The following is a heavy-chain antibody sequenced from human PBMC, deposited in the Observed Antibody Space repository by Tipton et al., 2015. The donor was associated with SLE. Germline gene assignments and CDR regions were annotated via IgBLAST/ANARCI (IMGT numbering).Heavy chain of an antibody. V-gene: IGHV1-18*01. CDR3: ARDRIAARPGFDL. CDR1: GYTFTSCG. CDR2: ISAYNGNT. J-gene: IGHJ2*01. D-gene: IGHD6-6*01. Sequence: QSGPEVKKPGASAKVSCKASGYTFTSCGISWVRQAPGQGLEWMGWISAYNGNTNYAQKLQGRVTMTTDTSTGTAYMELRSLRPDDTAVYYCARDRIAARPGFDLWGRGTLVTVSS.